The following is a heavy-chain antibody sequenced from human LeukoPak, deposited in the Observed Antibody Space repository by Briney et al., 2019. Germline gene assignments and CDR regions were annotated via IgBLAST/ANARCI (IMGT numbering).Heavy chain of an antibody. CDR2: INPSGGST. J-gene: IGHJ4*02. CDR3: ARGFFSSGWYNRPFDY. V-gene: IGHV1-46*01. CDR1: GYTFTSYY. Sequence: ASVKVSCKASGYTFTSYYMHWVRQAPGQGLEWMGIINPSGGSTSYAQKFQGRVTMTRDTSASTAYMELGSLRSEDMAVYYCARGFFSSGWYNRPFDYWGQGTLVTVSS. D-gene: IGHD6-19*01.